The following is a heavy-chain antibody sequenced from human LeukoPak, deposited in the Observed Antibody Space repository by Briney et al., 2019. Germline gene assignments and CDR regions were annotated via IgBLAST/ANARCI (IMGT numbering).Heavy chain of an antibody. CDR1: GGSISSYY. CDR3: ARENYFDY. CDR2: IYYSGST. Sequence: KAFETLSLTCTVSGGSISSYYWGWIRQPPGKRLEWIGYIYYSGSTNFNPSLKSRVTISVDTSKNQFSLKLSAVTAADTAVYYCARENYFDYWGQGTLVTVSS. J-gene: IGHJ4*02. V-gene: IGHV4-59*01.